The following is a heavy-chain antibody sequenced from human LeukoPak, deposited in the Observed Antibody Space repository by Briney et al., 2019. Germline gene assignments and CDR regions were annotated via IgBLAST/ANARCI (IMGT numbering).Heavy chain of an antibody. Sequence: SETLSLTCAVYGGSLSGYYWSWIRQPPGKGLEWIGEINHSGSTNYNPSLKSRVTISVDTSKNQLSLKLSSMTAADTAVYYCAREGGPYRPLYYSGQGTLVTVSS. CDR2: INHSGST. CDR3: AREGGPYRPLYY. CDR1: GGSLSGYY. J-gene: IGHJ4*02. V-gene: IGHV4-34*01.